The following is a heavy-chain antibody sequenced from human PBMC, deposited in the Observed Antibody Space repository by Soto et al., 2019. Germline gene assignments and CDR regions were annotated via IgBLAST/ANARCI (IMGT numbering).Heavy chain of an antibody. Sequence: GESLKISCKGSEYSFTSYWISWVRQMPGKGLEWMGRIDPSDSYTNYSPSFQGHVTISADKSISTAYLQWSSLKASDTAMYYCARHAGRYCSGGSCYAFDIWGQGTMVTVSS. V-gene: IGHV5-10-1*01. CDR3: ARHAGRYCSGGSCYAFDI. D-gene: IGHD2-15*01. J-gene: IGHJ3*02. CDR1: EYSFTSYW. CDR2: IDPSDSYT.